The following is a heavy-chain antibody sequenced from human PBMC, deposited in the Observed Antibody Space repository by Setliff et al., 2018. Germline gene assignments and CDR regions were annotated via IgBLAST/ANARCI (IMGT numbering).Heavy chain of an antibody. D-gene: IGHD6-19*01. CDR2: INWSGGST. J-gene: IGHJ3*02. CDR1: GFTFDDYG. V-gene: IGHV3-20*01. Sequence: GGSLRLSCAASGFTFDDYGMSWVRQAPGKGLEWVSGINWSGGSTGYADSVKGRFTISRDNAKNSLYLQMNSLRAEDTALYHCARDDGSGWYFDAFDIWGQGTMVTVSS. CDR3: ARDDGSGWYFDAFDI.